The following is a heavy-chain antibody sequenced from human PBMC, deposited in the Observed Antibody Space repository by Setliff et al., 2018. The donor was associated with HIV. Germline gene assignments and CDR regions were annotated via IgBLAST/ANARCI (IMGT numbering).Heavy chain of an antibody. Sequence: GGLVKVSCKASGYTFTIYGISWVRQAPGQGLEWMGWISAYNGNTNYVQKLQDRVSMTTDTSTSTAYMELRSLRSEDTAVYYCARGALVATIDYFDYWGQGTLVTVSS. CDR3: ARGALVATIDYFDY. D-gene: IGHD5-12*01. J-gene: IGHJ4*02. CDR2: ISAYNGNT. V-gene: IGHV1-18*01. CDR1: GYTFTIYG.